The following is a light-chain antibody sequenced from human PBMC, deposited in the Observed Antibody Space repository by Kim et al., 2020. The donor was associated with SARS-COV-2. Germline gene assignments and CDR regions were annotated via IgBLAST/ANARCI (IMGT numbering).Light chain of an antibody. CDR2: YKSDSDK. J-gene: IGLJ3*02. V-gene: IGLV5-45*03. CDR3: MIWHGSAWV. CDR1: SGINLDTYR. Sequence: QPVLTQPSSLSASPGATASLTCTLRSGINLDTYRIYWYQQKPGSPPQYLLRYKSDSDKQQGSGVPGRFSGSKDPSANAGILLISGLQSDDEADYYCMIWHGSAWVFGGGTKVTVL.